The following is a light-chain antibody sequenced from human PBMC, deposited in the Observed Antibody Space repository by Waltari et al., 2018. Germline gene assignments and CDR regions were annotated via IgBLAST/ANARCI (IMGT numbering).Light chain of an antibody. V-gene: IGLV4-69*01. CDR3: QTWGTGPWV. J-gene: IGLJ3*02. CDR2: LNSDGSH. CDR1: SGHSRYA. Sequence: QLVLSQSPSASASLGASVKLTCTLTSGHSRYAIAWHQQQPENGPRYLMKLNSDGSHSRGDGIPDRFSGSSSGAERYLAISSLQSEDEADYYCQTWGTGPWVFGGGTRLTGL.